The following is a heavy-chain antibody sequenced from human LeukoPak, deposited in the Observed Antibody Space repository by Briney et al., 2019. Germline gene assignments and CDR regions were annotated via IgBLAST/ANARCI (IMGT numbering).Heavy chain of an antibody. V-gene: IGHV4-39*01. CDR3: ARPRYSSSWTQDAFDI. D-gene: IGHD6-13*01. CDR1: GGSISSSSYY. J-gene: IGHJ3*02. CDR2: IYYSGST. Sequence: PSETLSLTCTVSGGSISSSSYYWGWIRQPPGKVLEWIGSIYYSGSTYYNPSLKSRVTISVDTSKNQFSLKLSSVTAADTAVYYCARPRYSSSWTQDAFDIWGQGTMVTVSS.